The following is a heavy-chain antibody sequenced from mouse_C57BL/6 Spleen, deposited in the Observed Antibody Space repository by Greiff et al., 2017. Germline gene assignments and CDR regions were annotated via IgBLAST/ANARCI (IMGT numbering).Heavy chain of an antibody. CDR1: GFNIKDYY. CDR2: IDPEDGET. Sequence: EVKLMESGAELVKPGASVKLSCTASGFNIKDYYMHWVKQRTEQGLEWIGRIDPEDGETKYAPKFQGKATITADTSSNTAYLQLSSLTSEDTAVYYCAFGGLDSNSLDVWGTGTTVTVSS. D-gene: IGHD2-5*01. V-gene: IGHV14-2*01. J-gene: IGHJ1*03. CDR3: AFGGLDSNSLDV.